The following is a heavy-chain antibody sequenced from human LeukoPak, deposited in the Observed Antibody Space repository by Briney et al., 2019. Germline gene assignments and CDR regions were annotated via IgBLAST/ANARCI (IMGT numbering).Heavy chain of an antibody. CDR3: ARHDDILTGYYFHH. CDR1: GASISSYY. V-gene: IGHV4-4*07. Sequence: SETLSLTCTVSGASISSYYWSWIRQPAGKGLEWIGRIYTSGTTNYNPSLKSRVTMSVDTSKNQFSLKLSSVTAADTAMYYCARHDDILTGYYFHHWGQGTLVTVSS. J-gene: IGHJ1*01. CDR2: IYTSGTT. D-gene: IGHD3-9*01.